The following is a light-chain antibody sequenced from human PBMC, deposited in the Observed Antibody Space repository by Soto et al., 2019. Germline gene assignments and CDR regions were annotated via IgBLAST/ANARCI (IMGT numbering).Light chain of an antibody. J-gene: IGLJ3*02. Sequence: QSVLTQPPSASGTPGQRVTISCSGGSSNIGNNNVYWYQQLPGTAPKLLVHKSNQRPSGVPDRISGSKSGTSASLAISGLRSEDEADYYCSAWDDSLRSVVFGGGTKLTVL. CDR2: KSN. V-gene: IGLV1-47*01. CDR1: SSNIGNNN. CDR3: SAWDDSLRSVV.